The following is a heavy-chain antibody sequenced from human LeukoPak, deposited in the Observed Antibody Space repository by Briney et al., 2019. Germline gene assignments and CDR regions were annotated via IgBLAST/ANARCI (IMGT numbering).Heavy chain of an antibody. V-gene: IGHV1-2*02. CDR1: RYTFTGYY. J-gene: IGHJ4*02. Sequence: ASVKVSCKASRYTFTGYYIHWVRQAPGQGLEWMGWINPNSGGTNFAQKFRGRVTMTRDTSISTAFMELSRLRSDDTAVYYCASPWPYSGYAYYFDYWGQGTLVTVSS. CDR2: INPNSGGT. CDR3: ASPWPYSGYAYYFDY. D-gene: IGHD5-12*01.